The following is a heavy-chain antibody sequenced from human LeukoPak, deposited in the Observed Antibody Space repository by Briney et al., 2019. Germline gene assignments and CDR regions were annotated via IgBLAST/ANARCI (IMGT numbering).Heavy chain of an antibody. CDR1: GYTFTSYA. CDR2: INAGNGNT. V-gene: IGHV1-3*01. D-gene: IGHD6-19*01. CDR3: ARGAPIRVAVAATFDP. Sequence: ASVKVSCKASGYTFTSYAMHWVRQAPGQRLEWMGWINAGNGNTQYSQKFQGRVTITRDTSASTAYMELSSLRSEDTAVYYCARGAPIRVAVAATFDPWGQGTLDTVPS. J-gene: IGHJ5*02.